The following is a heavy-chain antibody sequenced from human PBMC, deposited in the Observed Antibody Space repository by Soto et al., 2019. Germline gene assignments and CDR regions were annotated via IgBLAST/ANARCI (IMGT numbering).Heavy chain of an antibody. D-gene: IGHD3-3*01. J-gene: IGHJ5*02. Sequence: SETLSLTCTVSGGSMSGFYWTWIRQPAGKGLEWIGRVYSSGGTHYSPSLKSRVTISLDTSKNQFSLRLLSVTDADTAVYFCARGQRFSAWFDPCGQGTLVTVSS. V-gene: IGHV4-4*07. CDR2: VYSSGGT. CDR1: GGSMSGFY. CDR3: ARGQRFSAWFDP.